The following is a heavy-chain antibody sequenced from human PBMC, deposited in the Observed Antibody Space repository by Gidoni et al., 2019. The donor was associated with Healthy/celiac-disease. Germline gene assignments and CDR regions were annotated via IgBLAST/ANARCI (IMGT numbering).Heavy chain of an antibody. J-gene: IGHJ4*02. Sequence: QVQLQQWGAGLLKPSETLSLTCAVYGGSFSGYYWSWIRQPPGKGLGWIGEINHSGSTNYNPSLKSRVTISVDTSKNQFSLKLSSVTAADTAVYYCARGLMSPFDYWGQGTLVTVSS. CDR2: INHSGST. D-gene: IGHD2-8*01. V-gene: IGHV4-34*01. CDR3: ARGLMSPFDY. CDR1: GGSFSGYY.